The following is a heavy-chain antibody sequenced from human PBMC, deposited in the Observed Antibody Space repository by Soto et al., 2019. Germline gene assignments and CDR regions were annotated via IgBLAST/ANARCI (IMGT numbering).Heavy chain of an antibody. J-gene: IGHJ6*02. CDR2: ISGSGGST. V-gene: IGHV3-23*01. CDR3: AKDDPDPGIVDYGDYFDHRQGRYGMDV. D-gene: IGHD4-17*01. CDR1: GFTFSSYA. Sequence: GGSLRLSCAASGFTFSSYAMSWVRQAPGKGLEWVSAISGSGGSTYYADSVKGRFTISRDNSKNTLYLQINSLRAEDTAVYYCAKDDPDPGIVDYGDYFDHRQGRYGMDVWGQGTTVTVSS.